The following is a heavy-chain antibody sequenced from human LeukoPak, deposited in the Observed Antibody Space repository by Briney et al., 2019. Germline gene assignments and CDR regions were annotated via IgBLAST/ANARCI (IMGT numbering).Heavy chain of an antibody. J-gene: IGHJ5*02. Sequence: ASVKVSCQAFGSTFTSNYMHWVRQAPGQGPEWMGVISPSGGSTTYAQKFQGRVTLTRDVSTSTDYLELSSLRSEDTAVYYCARDNSVRDEAWWFNPWGQGTLVTASS. CDR2: ISPSGGST. D-gene: IGHD5-24*01. V-gene: IGHV1-46*01. CDR3: ARDNSVRDEAWWFNP. CDR1: GSTFTSNY.